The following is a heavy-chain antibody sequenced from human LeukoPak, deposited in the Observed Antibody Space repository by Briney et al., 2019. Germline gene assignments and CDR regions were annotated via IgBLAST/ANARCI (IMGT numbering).Heavy chain of an antibody. CDR3: AKGVRQWLYSIDY. Sequence: GGSLRLSCAASGFTFSSYGMHWVRQAPGQGLEWVAVISYDGSNKYYADSVKGLFTISRDNSKNTLYLQMNSLRAEDTAVYYCAKGVRQWLYSIDYWGQGTLVTVSS. CDR1: GFTFSSYG. J-gene: IGHJ4*02. CDR2: ISYDGSNK. V-gene: IGHV3-30*18. D-gene: IGHD6-19*01.